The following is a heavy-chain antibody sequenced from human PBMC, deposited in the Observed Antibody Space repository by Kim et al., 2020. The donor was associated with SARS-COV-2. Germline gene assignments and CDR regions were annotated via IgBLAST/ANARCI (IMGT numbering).Heavy chain of an antibody. V-gene: IGHV4-34*01. Sequence: NPSLKSRVTISVDTAKNQFSLKLSAVTAADTAVYYCARGGTVAAERNFDYWGQGTLVTVSS. J-gene: IGHJ4*02. D-gene: IGHD6-19*01. CDR3: ARGGTVAAERNFDY.